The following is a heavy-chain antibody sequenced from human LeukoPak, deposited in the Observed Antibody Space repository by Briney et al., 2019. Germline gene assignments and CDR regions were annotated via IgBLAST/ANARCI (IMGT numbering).Heavy chain of an antibody. D-gene: IGHD1-20*01. CDR3: ATNYNWKLYKWFDP. V-gene: IGHV4-39*01. CDR2: VCYDGSA. Sequence: SETLSVTCTVSGDPIITRNYFWGWNRPPPRPGLVWIGTVCYDGSAYSNPSLKSRVTLSADWSKSQCSLKLNSVTATDTAIYYCATNYNWKLYKWFDPWGQGTLVTVSS. J-gene: IGHJ5*02. CDR1: GDPIITRNYF.